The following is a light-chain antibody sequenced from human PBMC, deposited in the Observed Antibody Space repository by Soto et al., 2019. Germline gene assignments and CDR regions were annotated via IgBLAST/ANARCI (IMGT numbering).Light chain of an antibody. CDR3: QQSFSVPYT. CDR1: QTISTF. J-gene: IGKJ2*01. V-gene: IGKV1-39*01. Sequence: DVQMTQSPPSLYASVGDRVTITCRPSQTISTFLNWYKQTPGEAPHLVIYDASSLQTGVTSRFRDGGSETEFTLTICSLQPEDFTKYYCQQSFSVPYTFGPGTSLQIK. CDR2: DAS.